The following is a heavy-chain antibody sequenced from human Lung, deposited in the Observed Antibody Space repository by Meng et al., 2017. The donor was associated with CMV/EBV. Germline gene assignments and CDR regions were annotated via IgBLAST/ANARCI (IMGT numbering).Heavy chain of an antibody. V-gene: IGHV3-48*03. D-gene: IGHD2-2*01. J-gene: IGHJ6*02. CDR3: ARDRPTHLIYCSNDNCYSNAMDV. CDR1: GFTFSSYE. Sequence: SXKISXTASGFTFSSYEMNWVRQAPGKGLEWVSYISSSGSTVSYGDSVKGRFTISRDNAKNSLYLQMNSLRAEDTAVYYCARDRPTHLIYCSNDNCYSNAMDVWGRGXTVTVSS. CDR2: ISSSGSTV.